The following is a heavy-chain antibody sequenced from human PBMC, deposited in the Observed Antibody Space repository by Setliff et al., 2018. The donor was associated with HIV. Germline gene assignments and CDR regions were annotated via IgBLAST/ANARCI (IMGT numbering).Heavy chain of an antibody. CDR1: GFTFDDYG. Sequence: GGSLRLSCTASGFTFDDYGMAWVRQAPGKGLEWVSGINWNGAATGYADSVKGRFTISRDNTKNSLYLQMNRLRAEDTALYYCATLSSNWHLDYWGQGTLVTVSS. CDR3: ATLSSNWHLDY. CDR2: INWNGAAT. J-gene: IGHJ4*02. D-gene: IGHD6-13*01. V-gene: IGHV3-20*04.